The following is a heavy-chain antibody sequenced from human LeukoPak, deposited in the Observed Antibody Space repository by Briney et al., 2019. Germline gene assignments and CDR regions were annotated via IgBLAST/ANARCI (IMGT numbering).Heavy chain of an antibody. J-gene: IGHJ4*02. CDR1: GFTFSHYA. D-gene: IGHD1/OR15-1a*01. Sequence: GGSLRLSCTASGFTFSHYAMAWVRQAAGKGLEWVSTISGSGGDTHYADSVKGRFAISRDNSKNTLYLQMNSLRAEDTAVYYCAKGTKPVMTIPDYWGQGILVTVSS. CDR2: ISGSGGDT. V-gene: IGHV3-23*01. CDR3: AKGTKPVMTIPDY.